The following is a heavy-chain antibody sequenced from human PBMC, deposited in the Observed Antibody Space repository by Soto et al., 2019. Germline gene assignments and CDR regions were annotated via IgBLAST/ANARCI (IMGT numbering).Heavy chain of an antibody. V-gene: IGHV3-7*03. Sequence: DVQLVESGGGLVQPGESLKLSCEVSGFTFSMYSMSWVRQAPGKGLEWVAKIPQEGGDGHYLDSVKGRFIISRDNAKNSLYLQMNSLRGEDTAVYYCARDQLLPPANDFFYGSDVWGQGATVTVSS. CDR1: GFTFSMYS. J-gene: IGHJ6*02. CDR3: ARDQLLPPANDFFYGSDV. D-gene: IGHD5-18*01. CDR2: IPQEGGDG.